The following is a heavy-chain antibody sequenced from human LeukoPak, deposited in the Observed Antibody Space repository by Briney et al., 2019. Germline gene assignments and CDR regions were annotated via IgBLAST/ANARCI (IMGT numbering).Heavy chain of an antibody. V-gene: IGHV1-18*01. CDR2: TSVYNSQT. J-gene: IGHJ5*02. Sequence: ASDKVSCKASGYTFTSYGISWVRQAPGQGLEWMGWTSVYNSQTNFAQTFQARATMTTDRSTSTAYMELRSLRSDDTAVYYCARDMVGLAADGNWFDPWGQGNLGSVSS. CDR3: ARDMVGLAADGNWFDP. CDR1: GYTFTSYG. D-gene: IGHD6-13*01.